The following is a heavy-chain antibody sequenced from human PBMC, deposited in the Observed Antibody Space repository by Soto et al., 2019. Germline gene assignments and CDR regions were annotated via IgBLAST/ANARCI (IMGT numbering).Heavy chain of an antibody. CDR1: GGTFTNYA. D-gene: IGHD2-2*01. J-gene: IGHJ5*02. V-gene: IGHV1-69*06. Sequence: SVKVSCKASGGTFTNYAISWVRQAPGQGLEWMGGSLPIFGTANYAQKFQGRVTITADKATNTAYMEMSSLRSEDTAVYYCARESHDIAVVPVTVLGSFTWFDTWGQGTLVTVSS. CDR3: ARESHDIAVVPVTVLGSFTWFDT. CDR2: SLPIFGTA.